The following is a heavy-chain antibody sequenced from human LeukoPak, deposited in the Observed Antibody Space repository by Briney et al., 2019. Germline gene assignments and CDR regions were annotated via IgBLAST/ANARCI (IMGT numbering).Heavy chain of an antibody. CDR2: INPNSGGT. D-gene: IGHD3-10*02. CDR3: ARAGVRGVIITNGS. Sequence: ASAKVSCKASGYTFTGYYMHWVRQAPGQGLEWMGWINPNSGGTNYAQKFQGRVTMTRDTSISTAYMELSRLRSDDTAVYYCARAGVRGVIITNGSWGQGTLVTVSS. CDR1: GYTFTGYY. J-gene: IGHJ5*02. V-gene: IGHV1-2*02.